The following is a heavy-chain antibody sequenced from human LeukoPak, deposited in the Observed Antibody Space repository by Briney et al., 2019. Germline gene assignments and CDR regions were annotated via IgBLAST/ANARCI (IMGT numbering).Heavy chain of an antibody. CDR1: GFTFSNAW. V-gene: IGHV3-15*01. Sequence: PGGSLRLSCAASGFTFSNAWMSWVRQAPGKGLEWVGRIKSKTDGGTTDYAAPVKGRFTISRDDSKNTLYLQMNSLKTEDTAVYYCTTVSMVRGVISRYYYYYMDVWGKGTTVTISS. D-gene: IGHD3-10*01. J-gene: IGHJ6*03. CDR2: IKSKTDGGTT. CDR3: TTVSMVRGVISRYYYYYMDV.